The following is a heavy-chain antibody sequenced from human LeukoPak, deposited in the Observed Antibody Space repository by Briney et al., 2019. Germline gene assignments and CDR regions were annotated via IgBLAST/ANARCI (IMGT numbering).Heavy chain of an antibody. V-gene: IGHV1-69*01. J-gene: IGHJ3*02. Sequence: SVKVSCKASGGTFSSYAISWVRQAPGQGLEWMGGIIPIFGTANYAQKFQGRVTITADESTSTAYMELSSLRSEDTAVYYCAATLEITIFGVVTHGGAFDIWGQGIMVTVSS. CDR2: IIPIFGTA. CDR1: GGTFSSYA. CDR3: AATLEITIFGVVTHGGAFDI. D-gene: IGHD3-3*01.